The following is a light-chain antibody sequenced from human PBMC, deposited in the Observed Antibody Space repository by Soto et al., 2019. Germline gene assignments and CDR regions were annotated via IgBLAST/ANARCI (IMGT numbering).Light chain of an antibody. CDR2: GAS. Sequence: IVLTQSPGTLSLSPGERATLSCTASQNINSIYLAWYQQKGGQAPRLLIHGASSRATGIPDRFSGSGSGTDFTLTISSLQPEDFATYYCLQVDVYPWTFGQGTRLEIK. J-gene: IGKJ5*01. V-gene: IGKV3-20*01. CDR1: QNINSIY. CDR3: LQVDVYPWT.